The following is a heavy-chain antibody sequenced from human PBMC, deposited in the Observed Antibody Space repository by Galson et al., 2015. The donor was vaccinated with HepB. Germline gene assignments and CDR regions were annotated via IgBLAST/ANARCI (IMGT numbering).Heavy chain of an antibody. CDR1: GFTFSSYA. J-gene: IGHJ4*02. D-gene: IGHD2-2*02. Sequence: SLRLSCAASGFTFSSYAMHWVRQAPGKGLEWVAVISYDGSNKYYADSVKGRFTISRDNSKNTLYLQMNSLRAEDTAVYYCASPLVPYCSSTSCYTLGYWGQGTLVTVSS. V-gene: IGHV3-30-3*01. CDR3: ASPLVPYCSSTSCYTLGY. CDR2: ISYDGSNK.